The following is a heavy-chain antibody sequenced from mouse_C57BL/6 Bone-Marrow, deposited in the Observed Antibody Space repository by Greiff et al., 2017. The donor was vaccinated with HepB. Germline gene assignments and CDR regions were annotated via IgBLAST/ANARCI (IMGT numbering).Heavy chain of an antibody. J-gene: IGHJ1*03. CDR2: INPSSGYT. V-gene: IGHV1-7*01. CDR1: GYTFTSYW. Sequence: VKVVESGAELAKPGASVKLSCKASGYTFTSYWMHWVKQRPGQGLEWIGYINPSSGYTKYNQKFKDKATLTADKSSSTAYMQLSSLTYGDSAVYYCARDYEGWYFDVWGTGTTVTVSS. D-gene: IGHD2-4*01. CDR3: ARDYEGWYFDV.